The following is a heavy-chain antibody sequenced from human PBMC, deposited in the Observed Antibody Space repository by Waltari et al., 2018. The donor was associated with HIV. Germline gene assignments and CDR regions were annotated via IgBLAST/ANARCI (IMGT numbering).Heavy chain of an antibody. Sequence: EVLLVESGGGLGKPGGSLRLSCAASGFTFSYPWMSWVRQAPGKGLEWVGRIKSNTDGGTTDYAAPVKGRFTISRDDSKTTLYLEMNSLKTEDTAVYYCTTVGGGTRDYWGQGTLITVSS. D-gene: IGHD3-16*01. CDR1: GFTFSYPW. CDR3: TTVGGGTRDY. J-gene: IGHJ4*02. V-gene: IGHV3-15*01. CDR2: IKSNTDGGTT.